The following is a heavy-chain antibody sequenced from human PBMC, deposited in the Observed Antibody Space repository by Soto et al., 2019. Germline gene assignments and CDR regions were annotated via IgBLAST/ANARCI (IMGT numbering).Heavy chain of an antibody. CDR3: ARRYCSSCWIRSVPGNWFDP. J-gene: IGHJ5*02. V-gene: IGHV4-61*08. CDR1: GGSISSGGYY. CDR2: IYYSGST. Sequence: XTLSLTCTVSGGSISSGGYYWSWIRQPPGKGLEWIWYIYYSGSTNYNPSLKSRVTISVDTSKKQFSLKLSSVTSADTAAYNWARRYCSSCWIRSVPGNWFDPWGQGTLGTVSS. D-gene: IGHD6-13*01.